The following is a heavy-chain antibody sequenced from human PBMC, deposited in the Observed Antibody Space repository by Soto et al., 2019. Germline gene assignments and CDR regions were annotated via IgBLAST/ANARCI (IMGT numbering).Heavy chain of an antibody. CDR3: ARRGAGGYCYVYYYGMDV. CDR2: IIPIFGTA. CDR1: GGTFSSYA. D-gene: IGHD5-18*01. V-gene: IGHV1-69*01. Sequence: QVQLVQSGAEVKKPGSSVKVSCKASGGTFSSYAISWVRQAPGQGLEWMGGIIPIFGTANYAQKFQGRVTISADESTSTAYMELSSLRAEDTGVYYCARRGAGGYCYVYYYGMDVWGQGTTVTVAS. J-gene: IGHJ6*01.